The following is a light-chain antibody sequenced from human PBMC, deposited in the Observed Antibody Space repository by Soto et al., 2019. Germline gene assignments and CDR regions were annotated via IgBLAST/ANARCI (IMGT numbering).Light chain of an antibody. CDR2: DAS. Sequence: DIQMTQSPSSLSASVGDRVTITCRASQGISNYLAWYQQKPGKAPKLLIFDASSLKSGVPSRFSGSGSGTEFTLTISSLQPDDFATYYCQQYDSYSWTFGQGTKVEIK. J-gene: IGKJ1*01. V-gene: IGKV1-16*01. CDR3: QQYDSYSWT. CDR1: QGISNY.